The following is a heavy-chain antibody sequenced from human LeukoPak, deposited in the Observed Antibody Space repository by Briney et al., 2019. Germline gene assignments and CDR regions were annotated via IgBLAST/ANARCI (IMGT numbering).Heavy chain of an antibody. CDR2: IYYSGST. J-gene: IGHJ3*02. CDR3: ARVLDCSGGSCYSGADAFDI. D-gene: IGHD2-15*01. CDR1: GGSISSYY. Sequence: PSETLSLTCTVSGGSISSYYWSWIRQPPGKGLEWIGYIYYSGSTNYNPSLKSRVTISVDTSKNQFSLKLSPVTAADTAVYYCARVLDCSGGSCYSGADAFDIWGQGTMVTVSS. V-gene: IGHV4-59*01.